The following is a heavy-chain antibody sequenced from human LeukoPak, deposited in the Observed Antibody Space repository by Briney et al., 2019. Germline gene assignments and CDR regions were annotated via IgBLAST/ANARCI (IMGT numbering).Heavy chain of an antibody. CDR1: GGSFSGYY. J-gene: IGHJ4*02. Sequence: PSETLSLTCAVYGGSFSGYYWSWIRQPPGKGLEWIGYIYYSGSTNYNPSLKSRVTISVDTSKNQFSLKLSSVTAADTAVYYCARMGIAAAAWANDYWGQGTLVTVSS. CDR3: ARMGIAAAAWANDY. CDR2: IYYSGST. V-gene: IGHV4-59*01. D-gene: IGHD6-13*01.